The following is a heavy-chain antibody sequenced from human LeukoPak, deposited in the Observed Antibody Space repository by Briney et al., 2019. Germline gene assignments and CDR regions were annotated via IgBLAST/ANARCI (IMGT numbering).Heavy chain of an antibody. CDR1: GGSISSGDYY. V-gene: IGHV4-31*03. J-gene: IGHJ5*02. CDR2: IYYSGST. D-gene: IGHD6-13*01. Sequence: PSQTLSLTCTVSGGSISSGDYYWSWIRQHPGKGLEWIGYIYYSGSTYYNPSLKSRVTISVDTSKNQFSLKLSSVTAADTAVYYCARDWYSSSDGGISYNWFDPWGQGTLVTVSS. CDR3: ARDWYSSSDGGISYNWFDP.